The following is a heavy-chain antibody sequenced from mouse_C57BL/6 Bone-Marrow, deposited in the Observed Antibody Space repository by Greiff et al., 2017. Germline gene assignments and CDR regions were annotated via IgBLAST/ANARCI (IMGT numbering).Heavy chain of an antibody. J-gene: IGHJ3*01. V-gene: IGHV1-50*01. CDR2: IDPSDSYT. CDR3: ARSCGPWFAY. Sequence: QVQLQQPGAELVKPGASVTLSCKASGYTFTSYWMQWVKQRPGQGLEWIGEIDPSDSYTNYHQKFKGQATLTVDTSSRTAYMQLSSLTSEDSAVYYCARSCGPWFAYWGQGTLVTVSA. CDR1: GYTFTSYW.